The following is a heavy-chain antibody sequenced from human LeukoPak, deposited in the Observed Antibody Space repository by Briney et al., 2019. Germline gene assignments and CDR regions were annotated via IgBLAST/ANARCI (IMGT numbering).Heavy chain of an antibody. V-gene: IGHV3-9*01. CDR1: GFTFDDYA. Sequence: PGGSLRLSCAASGFTFDDYAMHWVRQAPGKGLEWVSGISWNSGSIGYADSVKGRFTISRDNAKNSLYLQMNSLRAEDTAVYYCARDGRGGGLKIVVVPAADFDYWGQGTLVTVSS. J-gene: IGHJ4*02. CDR3: ARDGRGGGLKIVVVPAADFDY. D-gene: IGHD2-2*01. CDR2: ISWNSGSI.